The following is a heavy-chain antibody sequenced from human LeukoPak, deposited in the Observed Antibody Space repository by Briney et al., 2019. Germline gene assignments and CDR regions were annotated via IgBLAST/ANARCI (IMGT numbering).Heavy chain of an antibody. J-gene: IGHJ4*02. Sequence: GGSLRLSCAASGFTFGSYAMNWVRQAPGKGLEWVSSISESGGTTDYADSVKGRFTISRDNSKNTLYLQMNSLRAEDTAVYYCARQWLKNGWGQGILVTVSS. D-gene: IGHD6-19*01. CDR2: ISESGGTT. CDR1: GFTFGSYA. CDR3: ARQWLKNG. V-gene: IGHV3-23*01.